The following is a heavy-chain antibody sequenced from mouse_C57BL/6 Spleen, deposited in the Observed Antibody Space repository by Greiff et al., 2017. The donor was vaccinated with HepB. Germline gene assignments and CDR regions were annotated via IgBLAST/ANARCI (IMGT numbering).Heavy chain of an antibody. CDR2: INPSSGYT. Sequence: VKLMESGAELAKPGASVKLSCKASGYTFTSYWMHWVKQRPGQGLEWIGYINPSSGYTKYNQKFKGKATLTVDTSSITAYMQLSSLTSADAAVYYCARGDLLIYAMDYWGQGTSVTVSS. D-gene: IGHD2-1*01. V-gene: IGHV1-7*01. CDR3: ARGDLLIYAMDY. CDR1: GYTFTSYW. J-gene: IGHJ4*01.